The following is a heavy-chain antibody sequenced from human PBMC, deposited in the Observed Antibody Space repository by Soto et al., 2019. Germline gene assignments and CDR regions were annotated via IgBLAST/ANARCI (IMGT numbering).Heavy chain of an antibody. CDR1: GFTFSSYA. J-gene: IGHJ3*02. D-gene: IGHD3-22*01. Sequence: PGGSLRLSCAASGFTFSSYAMSWVRQAPGKGLEWVSAISGSGGSTYYADSVKGRFTISRDNSKNTLYLQMNSLRAEDTAVYYCARDRYYDSSGYYTDAFDIWGQGTVVTVSS. CDR2: ISGSGGST. CDR3: ARDRYYDSSGYYTDAFDI. V-gene: IGHV3-23*01.